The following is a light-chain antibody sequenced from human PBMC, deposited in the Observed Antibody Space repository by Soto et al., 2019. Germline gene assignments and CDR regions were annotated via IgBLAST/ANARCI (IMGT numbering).Light chain of an antibody. V-gene: IGKV1-5*03. CDR1: QSLNDW. CDR3: QQYNGYSWA. Sequence: DIQMTQSPSTLSASVGDRVTITCRASQSLNDWLAWFQQKPGKAPNLLIYKVSNLESGVPSRFSGSGSGTEFTLTISSLQPDDFATHYCQQYNGYSWAFGQGTKVEIK. J-gene: IGKJ1*01. CDR2: KVS.